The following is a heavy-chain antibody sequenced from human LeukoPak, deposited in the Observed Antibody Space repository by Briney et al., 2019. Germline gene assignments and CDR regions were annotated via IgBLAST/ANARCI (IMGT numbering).Heavy chain of an antibody. CDR1: GFTFSDYS. D-gene: IGHD3-10*01. CDR3: ATGSLAGGFDY. Sequence: PGGSLRLSCAASGFTFSDYSMNWVRQAPGKGLEWVSYISTGGNIIYYVDSVKGRFTISRDNAKNLLYLQMNLLRAEDTAVYYCATGSLAGGFDYWGQGALVTVSS. J-gene: IGHJ4*02. CDR2: ISTGGNII. V-gene: IGHV3-48*04.